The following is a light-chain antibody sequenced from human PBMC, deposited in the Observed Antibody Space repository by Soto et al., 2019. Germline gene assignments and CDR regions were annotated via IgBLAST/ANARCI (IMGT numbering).Light chain of an antibody. J-gene: IGKJ1*01. CDR3: QQYNSYAWT. V-gene: IGKV1-5*01. CDR1: QDISNS. Sequence: DIQMTQSPSSLSASVGDRVTITCQASQDISNSLGWYQQKPGKAPKLLIYDASSLESGVPSRFSGSGSGTEFTLTISSLQPDDFATYYCQQYNSYAWTFGQGTKVDIK. CDR2: DAS.